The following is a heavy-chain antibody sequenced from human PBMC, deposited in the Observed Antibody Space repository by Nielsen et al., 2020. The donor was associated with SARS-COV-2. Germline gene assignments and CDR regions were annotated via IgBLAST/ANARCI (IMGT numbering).Heavy chain of an antibody. Sequence: GGSLRPSCAASGFTFSSYAMSWVRQAPGKGLEWVSAISGSGGSTYYADSVKGRFTISRDNSKNTLYLQMNSLRAEDTAVYYCAKDYVDTAMVTGLDYWGQGTLVTVSS. CDR1: GFTFSSYA. V-gene: IGHV3-23*01. CDR2: ISGSGGST. J-gene: IGHJ4*02. CDR3: AKDYVDTAMVTGLDY. D-gene: IGHD5-18*01.